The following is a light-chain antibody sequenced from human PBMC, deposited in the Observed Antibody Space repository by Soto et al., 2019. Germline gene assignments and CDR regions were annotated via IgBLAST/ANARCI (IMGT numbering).Light chain of an antibody. CDR3: QQYDNLPLT. V-gene: IGKV1-33*01. CDR1: QDISKY. Sequence: DIQMTDSPSPPSASVAHIMIITCQASQDISKYLNWYQHKPGKAPKLLIYDASNFETGVPSRFSGSGSGTEFTFTISSLQPEDIATYYCQQYDNLPLTFGGGTKVDIK. J-gene: IGKJ4*01. CDR2: DAS.